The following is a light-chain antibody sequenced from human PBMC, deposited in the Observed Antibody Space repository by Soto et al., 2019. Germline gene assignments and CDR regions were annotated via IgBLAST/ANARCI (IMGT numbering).Light chain of an antibody. J-gene: IGKJ5*01. Sequence: EIVLTQSPATLSLSPGERATLSCRASQSVSSYLAWYQQKPGQAPRLLIYGASTRATSIPARFSGSGSETDFTLTVSSLRSEDSAVYYCQQYNYWPITFGQGTRLEIK. CDR1: QSVSSY. CDR2: GAS. V-gene: IGKV3D-15*01. CDR3: QQYNYWPIT.